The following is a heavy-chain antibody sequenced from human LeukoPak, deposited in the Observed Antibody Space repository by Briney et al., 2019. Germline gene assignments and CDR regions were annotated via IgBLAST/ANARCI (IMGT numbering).Heavy chain of an antibody. CDR1: GYTFTGYY. CDR2: INPNSGGT. CDR3: ARVPRRIVVVAANWFDP. Sequence: GASVKVSCKASGYTFTGYYMYWVRQAPGQGLEWMGWINPNSGGTNYAQKFQGRVTMTRDTSISTAYMELSRLRSDDTAVYYCARVPRRIVVVAANWFDPWGQGTLVTVSS. J-gene: IGHJ5*02. D-gene: IGHD2-15*01. V-gene: IGHV1-2*02.